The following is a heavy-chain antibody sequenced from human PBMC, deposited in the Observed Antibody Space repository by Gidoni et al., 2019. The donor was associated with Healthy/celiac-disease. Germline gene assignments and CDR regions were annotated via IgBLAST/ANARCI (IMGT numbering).Heavy chain of an antibody. CDR1: GGTFSSYA. J-gene: IGHJ5*02. D-gene: IGHD1-1*01. CDR3: ARLAGAIQLERGWFDP. V-gene: IGHV1-69*01. CDR2: IIPIFGTA. Sequence: SCRASGGTFSSYAISWVRQAPGQGLEWMGGIIPIFGTANYAQKSQGRVTITADESTSTAYMELSSLRSEDTAVYYCARLAGAIQLERGWFDPWGQGTLVTVSS.